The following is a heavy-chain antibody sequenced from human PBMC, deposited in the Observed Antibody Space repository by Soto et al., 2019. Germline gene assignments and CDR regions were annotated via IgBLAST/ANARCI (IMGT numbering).Heavy chain of an antibody. CDR1: GGSISSYY. J-gene: IGHJ6*02. V-gene: IGHV4-59*01. D-gene: IGHD1-20*01. Sequence: QVQLQESGPGLVKPSETLSLTCTVSGGSISSYYWSWIRQPPGKGLEWIGYIYYSGITNYNPSLKRRVTISVDTSKNQFDLKLSSVTAADTAVYYCARYKSNYDYGMDVWGQGTTVTVSS. CDR3: ARYKSNYDYGMDV. CDR2: IYYSGIT.